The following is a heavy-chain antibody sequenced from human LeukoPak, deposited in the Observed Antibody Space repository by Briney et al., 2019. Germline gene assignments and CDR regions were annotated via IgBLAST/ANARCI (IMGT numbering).Heavy chain of an antibody. CDR2: INPNSGGT. Sequence: GASVKVSCKASGSTFTGYYMHWVRQAPGQGLEWMGWINPNSGGTNYAQKFQGRVTMTRDTSISTAYMELSRLRSDDTAVYYCARETYSSGWYPQHWGQGTLVTVSS. J-gene: IGHJ1*01. V-gene: IGHV1-2*02. D-gene: IGHD6-19*01. CDR1: GSTFTGYY. CDR3: ARETYSSGWYPQH.